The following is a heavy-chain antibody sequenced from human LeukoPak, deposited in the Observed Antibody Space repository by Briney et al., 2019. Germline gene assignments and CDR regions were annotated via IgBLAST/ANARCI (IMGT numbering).Heavy chain of an antibody. V-gene: IGHV1-18*01. CDR3: ARDGYYDSSGYANWFDP. D-gene: IGHD3-22*01. J-gene: IGHJ5*02. CDR2: ISAYNGST. Sequence: ASVKVSCKASGYTFTSYGISWVRQAPGQGLEWMGWISAYNGSTNYAQKLQGRVTMTTDTSTSTAYMELRSLRSDDTAVYYCARDGYYDSSGYANWFDPWGQGTLVTVSS. CDR1: GYTFTSYG.